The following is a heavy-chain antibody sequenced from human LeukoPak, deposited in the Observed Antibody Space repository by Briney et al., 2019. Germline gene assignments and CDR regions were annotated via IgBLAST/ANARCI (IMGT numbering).Heavy chain of an antibody. CDR1: GFIFSTYW. Sequence: GGSLRLSCAASGFIFSTYWMSWVRQAPGKGLEWVANIKEDGSESHYVDSVKGRFTISRDNAKNSLYLQVNSLRAEDTAVYFCAKAGLLWFGESWMDVWGQGTTVTVSS. V-gene: IGHV3-7*01. J-gene: IGHJ6*02. CDR3: AKAGLLWFGESWMDV. CDR2: IKEDGSES. D-gene: IGHD3-10*01.